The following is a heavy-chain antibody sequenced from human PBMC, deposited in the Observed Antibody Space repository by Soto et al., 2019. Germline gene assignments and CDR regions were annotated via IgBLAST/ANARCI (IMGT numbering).Heavy chain of an antibody. CDR2: ISYDGSNK. D-gene: IGHD6-13*01. Sequence: GGSLRLSCAASGFTFSSYAMHWVRQAPGKGLEWVAVISYDGSNKYYADSVKGRFTISRDNSKNTLYLQMNSLRAEDTAVYYCARDIMRASAAASLDYWGQGTKVTVYS. V-gene: IGHV3-30-3*01. CDR1: GFTFSSYA. J-gene: IGHJ4*02. CDR3: ARDIMRASAAASLDY.